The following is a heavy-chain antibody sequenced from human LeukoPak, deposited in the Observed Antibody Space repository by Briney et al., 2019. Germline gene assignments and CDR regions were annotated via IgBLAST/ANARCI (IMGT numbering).Heavy chain of an antibody. V-gene: IGHV1-46*01. CDR3: ARSSAVRYCSGGSCPTGGMDV. D-gene: IGHD2-15*01. Sequence: ASVKVSCKVSGYTLTELSMHWVRQAPGQGLEWMGIVNPSGGSTSYAQKFQGRVTMTRDTSTSTVYMELSSLRSEDTAVYYCARSSAVRYCSGGSCPTGGMDVWGQGTTVTVSS. CDR1: GYTLTELS. J-gene: IGHJ6*02. CDR2: VNPSGGST.